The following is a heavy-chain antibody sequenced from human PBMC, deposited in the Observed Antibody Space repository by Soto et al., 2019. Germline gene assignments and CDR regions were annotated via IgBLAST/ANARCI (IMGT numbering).Heavy chain of an antibody. J-gene: IGHJ6*02. CDR3: ARVITMVRGVIFYYSGMDV. V-gene: IGHV4-30-4*01. CDR2: IYYSGST. CDR1: GGSISSGDYY. D-gene: IGHD3-10*01. Sequence: QVQLQESGPGLVKPSQTLSLTCTVSGGSISSGDYYWSWIRQPPGKVLEWIGYIYYSGSTYYNPSHKSRVTISVDTAKNHFSLKLSSATAADTAVYYCARVITMVRGVIFYYSGMDVWGQGTTVTVSS.